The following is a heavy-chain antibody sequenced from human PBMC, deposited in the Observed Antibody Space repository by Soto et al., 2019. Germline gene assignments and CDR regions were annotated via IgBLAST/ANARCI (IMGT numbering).Heavy chain of an antibody. CDR1: GFTFSDYA. J-gene: IGHJ4*02. CDR3: AKGGRQWLVTSDFNY. CDR2: VSHDGRHT. V-gene: IGHV3-30*18. D-gene: IGHD6-19*01. Sequence: VQLVESGGGVVQPGRSLRLSCAASGFTFSDYAMHWVRQAPGKGLEWVAVVSHDGRHTHYADSVKGRFTIPRDSSKNTVSLEMTSLRAEDTAVYYCAKGGRQWLVTSDFNYWGQGALVTVSS.